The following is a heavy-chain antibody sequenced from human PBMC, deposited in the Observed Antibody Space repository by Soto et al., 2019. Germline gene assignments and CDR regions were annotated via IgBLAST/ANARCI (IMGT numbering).Heavy chain of an antibody. CDR1: GFTFSSYA. J-gene: IGHJ4*02. V-gene: IGHV3-30-3*01. CDR2: ITYDGSTK. Sequence: QVQLVESGGGVVQPGRSLRLSCAASGFTFSSYAMHWVRQAPGKGLEWVAVITYDGSTKYYADSVKGRITISRDNAQNTLLLQMNSWRAEDTAGYYSARGRRLHYFDYWGQGTLLTVSS. CDR3: ARGRRLHYFDY. D-gene: IGHD4-17*01.